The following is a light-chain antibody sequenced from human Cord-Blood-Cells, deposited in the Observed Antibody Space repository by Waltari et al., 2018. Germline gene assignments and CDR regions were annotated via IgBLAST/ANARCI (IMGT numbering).Light chain of an antibody. V-gene: IGLV2-14*01. Sequence: QSALTQPASVSGSPGQSITISCTGTSSDVGGYNYVSWYQQHPGKAPKLMIYEVSNRPSGVAHRVSGSKSGNTASLTISWLQAEDEADYYCSSYTSSSTVVFGGGTKLTVL. CDR1: SSDVGGYNY. CDR2: EVS. CDR3: SSYTSSSTVV. J-gene: IGLJ2*01.